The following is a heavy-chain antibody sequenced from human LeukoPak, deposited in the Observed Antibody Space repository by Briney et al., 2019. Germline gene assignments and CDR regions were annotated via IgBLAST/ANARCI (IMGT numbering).Heavy chain of an antibody. Sequence: GGSLRLSCVASGFTFASYSMTWVRQAPGKGLEWISYISISSSTINYADSVKGRFTISRDNAKNSLYLQMNSLRAEDTAVYYCARRAGAYSHPYDYWGQGTLVTVSS. D-gene: IGHD4/OR15-4a*01. CDR3: ARRAGAYSHPYDY. V-gene: IGHV3-48*01. CDR2: ISISSSTI. CDR1: GFTFASYS. J-gene: IGHJ4*02.